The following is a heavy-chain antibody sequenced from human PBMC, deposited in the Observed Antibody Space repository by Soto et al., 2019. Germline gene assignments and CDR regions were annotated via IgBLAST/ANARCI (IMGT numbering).Heavy chain of an antibody. J-gene: IGHJ4*02. Sequence: NPSETLSLTCTFSGGSISSSSYYWGWIRQPPGKGLEWIGSIYYSGSTYYNPSLKSRVTISVDTSKNQFSLKLSSVTAADTAVYYCARHSHVLRYFDWSPPYFDYWGQGTLVTVSS. V-gene: IGHV4-39*01. CDR1: GGSISSSSYY. D-gene: IGHD3-9*01. CDR2: IYYSGST. CDR3: ARHSHVLRYFDWSPPYFDY.